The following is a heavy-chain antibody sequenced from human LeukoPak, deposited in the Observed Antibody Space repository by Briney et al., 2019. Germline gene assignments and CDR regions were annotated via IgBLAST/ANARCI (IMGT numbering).Heavy chain of an antibody. D-gene: IGHD3-10*01. J-gene: IGHJ3*02. Sequence: GGSLRLSCAASGFTFSSYAMSWVRQAPGKGLGWVSAISGSGGSTYYADSVKGRFTISRDNSKNTLYLQMNSLRAEDTAVYYCAKDVGILWFGELLNAFDIWGQGTMVTVSS. V-gene: IGHV3-23*01. CDR1: GFTFSSYA. CDR2: ISGSGGST. CDR3: AKDVGILWFGELLNAFDI.